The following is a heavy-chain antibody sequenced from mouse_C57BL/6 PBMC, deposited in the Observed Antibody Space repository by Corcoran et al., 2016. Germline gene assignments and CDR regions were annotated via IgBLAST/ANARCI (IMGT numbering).Heavy chain of an antibody. Sequence: QIQLVQSGPELKKPGETVKISCKASGYTFTTYGMSWVKQAPGKGLKWMGWINTYSGVPTYADDFKGRFAFSLETSASTAYLQINNLKNEDTATYFCARDPSYFDYWDQGTTLTVSS. J-gene: IGHJ2*01. V-gene: IGHV9-3*01. CDR1: GYTFTTYG. CDR2: INTYSGVP. CDR3: ARDPSYFDY.